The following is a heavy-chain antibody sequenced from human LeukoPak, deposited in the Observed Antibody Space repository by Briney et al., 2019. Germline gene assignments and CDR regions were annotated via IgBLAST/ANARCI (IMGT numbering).Heavy chain of an antibody. CDR3: ATVLAWSGYYGFDY. Sequence: GASVKVSCKVSGYTLTELSMHWVRRAPGKGLEWMGGFDPEDGETIYAQKFQGRVTMTEDTSTDTAYMELSSLRSEDTAVYYCATVLAWSGYYGFDYWGQGTLVTVSS. V-gene: IGHV1-24*01. CDR2: FDPEDGET. D-gene: IGHD3-3*01. CDR1: GYTLTELS. J-gene: IGHJ4*02.